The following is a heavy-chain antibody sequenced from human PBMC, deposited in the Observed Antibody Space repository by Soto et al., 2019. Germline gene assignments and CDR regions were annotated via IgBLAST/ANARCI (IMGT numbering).Heavy chain of an antibody. Sequence: QLQLQESGSGLVKPSQTLSLTCAVSGGSISSGGYSWSWIRQPPGKGLEWIGYIYHSGSTYYNPSLKSRVTISVDRCKNQFCLKLSAVTAADTAVYYCAAGGGLPRYYWGQGTLVTVSS. D-gene: IGHD5-12*01. CDR1: GGSISSGGYS. J-gene: IGHJ4*02. V-gene: IGHV4-30-2*01. CDR3: AAGGGLPRYY. CDR2: IYHSGST.